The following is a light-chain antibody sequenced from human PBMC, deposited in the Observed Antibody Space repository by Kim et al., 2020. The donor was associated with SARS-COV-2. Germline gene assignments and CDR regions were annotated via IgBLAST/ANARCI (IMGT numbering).Light chain of an antibody. J-gene: IGKJ4*01. V-gene: IGKV3-20*01. Sequence: CPGERATLSCRASQSVSRIYLPWYQQKSGQAPRLLIYGASSRATGTPDRFSGSGSGTDFTLTISRLEPEDFAVYYCQQYGRSPLTFGGGTKVDIK. CDR2: GAS. CDR1: QSVSRIY. CDR3: QQYGRSPLT.